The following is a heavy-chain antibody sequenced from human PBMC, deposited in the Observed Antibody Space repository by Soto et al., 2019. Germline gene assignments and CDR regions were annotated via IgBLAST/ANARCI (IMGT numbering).Heavy chain of an antibody. D-gene: IGHD6-13*01. CDR3: ARDRSSYYYYGMDV. CDR2: ISSSSSYI. CDR1: GFTFSSYS. Sequence: EVQLVESGGGLVKPGGSLRLSCAASGFTFSSYSMNWVRQAPGKGLEWVSSISSSSSYIYYADSVKGRFTISRDNAKNSLYLQMNSLRAEDTAVYYCARDRSSYYYYGMDVWGQGTTVTVS. V-gene: IGHV3-21*01. J-gene: IGHJ6*02.